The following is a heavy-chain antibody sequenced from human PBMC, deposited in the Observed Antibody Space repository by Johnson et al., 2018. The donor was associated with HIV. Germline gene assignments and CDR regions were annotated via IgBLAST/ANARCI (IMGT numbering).Heavy chain of an antibody. CDR3: ARGGSYLTLDDAFYI. CDR1: GFTFNSYG. J-gene: IGHJ3*02. CDR2: IWYDGSNK. D-gene: IGHD1-26*01. V-gene: IGHV3-33*01. Sequence: QMQLVESGGGLVQPGRSLRLSCAASGFTFNSYGMHWVRQAPGKGLEWVAVIWYDGSNKYYADSVKGRFTISRDNAKNSLYLQINSLRAEDTAVYYCARGGSYLTLDDAFYIWGQGTMVTVSS.